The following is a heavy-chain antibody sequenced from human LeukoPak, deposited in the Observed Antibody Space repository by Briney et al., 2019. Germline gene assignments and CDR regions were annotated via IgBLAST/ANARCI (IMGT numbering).Heavy chain of an antibody. V-gene: IGHV3-74*01. J-gene: IGHJ4*02. CDR3: ARVKYCSSASCYSYFDY. CDR1: GFTFSTYW. D-gene: IGHD2-2*01. CDR2: ISSDGSTT. Sequence: GGSLRLSCAASGFTFSTYWMHWVRQAPGKGLVWVSRISSDGSTTAYADSVKGRFTISRDNAKNTLYLQMNSLRAEDTAVYYCARVKYCSSASCYSYFDYWGQGTLVTVSS.